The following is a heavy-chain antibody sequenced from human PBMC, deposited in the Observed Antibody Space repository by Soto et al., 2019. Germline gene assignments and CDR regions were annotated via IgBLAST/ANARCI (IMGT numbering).Heavy chain of an antibody. CDR2: ITDSGGST. CDR1: GFAFSTYG. Sequence: TGGSLRLSSAASGFAFSTYGMTWVRQAPGKGLGWVSRITDSGGSTDYTDSVKGRFTISRDNSKNTLYLQMNNLRADDTAIYYCAKDGCSSASCYSNYWGQGTLVTVS. D-gene: IGHD2-2*01. J-gene: IGHJ4*02. CDR3: AKDGCSSASCYSNY. V-gene: IGHV3-23*01.